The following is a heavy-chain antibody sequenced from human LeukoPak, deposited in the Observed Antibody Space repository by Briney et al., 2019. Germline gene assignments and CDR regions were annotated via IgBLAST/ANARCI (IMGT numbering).Heavy chain of an antibody. J-gene: IGHJ4*02. D-gene: IGHD2-15*01. CDR3: AKQLGYCSDGNCYFDY. Sequence: GGSLRLSCAASGFTFSSYAMSWVRQAPGKGLEWVSAVSSSGGSTYDKDSVKGRFTISRDNSKNMLYLQMNSLRAEDTAVYYCAKQLGYCSDGNCYFDYWGQGALVTVSS. V-gene: IGHV3-23*01. CDR1: GFTFSSYA. CDR2: VSSSGGST.